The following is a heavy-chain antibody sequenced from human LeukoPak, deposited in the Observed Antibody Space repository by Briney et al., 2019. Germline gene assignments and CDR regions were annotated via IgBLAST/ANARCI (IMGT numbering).Heavy chain of an antibody. CDR3: ARSTVVTGFDY. J-gene: IGHJ4*02. CDR1: GYTFTSYY. CDR2: INPSGGST. D-gene: IGHD4-23*01. Sequence: ASVKVSCKASGYTFTSYYMHWVRQAPGQGLEWMGIINPSGGSTSYAQKFQGRVTITTDESTSTAYMELSSLRSEDTAVYYCARSTVVTGFDYWGQGTLVTVSS. V-gene: IGHV1-46*01.